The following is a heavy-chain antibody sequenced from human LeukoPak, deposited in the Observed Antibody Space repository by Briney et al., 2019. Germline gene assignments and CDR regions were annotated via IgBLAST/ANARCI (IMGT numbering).Heavy chain of an antibody. CDR2: IYYSGST. J-gene: IGHJ4*02. CDR3: AKGLGYYDILTGYLGSETNRETYYFDY. CDR1: GGSISTYY. Sequence: SETLSLTCTVSGGSISTYYWSWIRQPPGKGLEWIGYIYYSGSTNYNPSLKSRVTISVDTSKNQFSLKLGSVTAADTAVYYCAKGLGYYDILTGYLGSETNRETYYFDYWGQGTLVTVSS. D-gene: IGHD3-9*01. V-gene: IGHV4-59*01.